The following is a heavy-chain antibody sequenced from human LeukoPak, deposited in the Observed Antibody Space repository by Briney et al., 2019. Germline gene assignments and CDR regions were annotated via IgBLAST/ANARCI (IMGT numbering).Heavy chain of an antibody. D-gene: IGHD3-3*01. J-gene: IGHJ4*02. CDR1: GGSISSSSYY. CDR2: IYYSGST. Sequence: WESLSLTCTVSGGSISSSSYYWGWIRQPPGKGLELIGSIYYSGSTYYNPSLKSRVTISVDTSKNQFSLKLSSVTAADTAVYYCASLGISIWSGYYTYEGSYYFHYWGQGTLVTVSS. V-gene: IGHV4-39*01. CDR3: ASLGISIWSGYYTYEGSYYFHY.